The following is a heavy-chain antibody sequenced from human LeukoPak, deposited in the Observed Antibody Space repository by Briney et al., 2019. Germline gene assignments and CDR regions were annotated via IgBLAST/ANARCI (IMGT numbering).Heavy chain of an antibody. CDR2: ILGSGPNT. CDR3: ASGIRDYYYYGLDV. Sequence: GGSLRLSCAASGFDFSNYAMTWVRQAPGKGLEWVSTILGSGPNTYYADSVKGRFTISRDNSKNTLYLQMNSLRAVDTAVYFCASGIRDYYYYGLDVWGHGTTVTVSS. V-gene: IGHV3-23*01. CDR1: GFDFSNYA. D-gene: IGHD1-14*01. J-gene: IGHJ6*02.